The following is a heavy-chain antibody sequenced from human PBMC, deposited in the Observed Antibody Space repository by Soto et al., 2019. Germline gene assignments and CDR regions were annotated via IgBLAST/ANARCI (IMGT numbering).Heavy chain of an antibody. CDR1: EFTFNNYW. CDR2: INTDGSTT. V-gene: IGHV3-74*01. Sequence: EVQLVESGGGLVQPGGSLRLSCAASEFTFNNYWMHWVRQVPGKGLEWVSRINTDGSTTNYADPVMGRFTISRDNADNTVYLQMNSLRAEDTAVYYCARGIYLKYGLDVWGQGVTVTVSS. D-gene: IGHD3-16*02. CDR3: ARGIYLKYGLDV. J-gene: IGHJ6*02.